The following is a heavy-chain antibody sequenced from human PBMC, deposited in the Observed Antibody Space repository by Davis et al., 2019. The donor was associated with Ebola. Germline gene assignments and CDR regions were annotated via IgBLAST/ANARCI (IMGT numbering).Heavy chain of an antibody. V-gene: IGHV3-23*01. Sequence: GGSLRLSCVASGFTFSSYWMHWVRQAPGKGLEWVSAISGSGGTTYYADSVKGRFTISRDHSKNTLSLQMNSLRAEDTAIYYCAKQRGVGAIDYDYWGRGTVVTVSS. D-gene: IGHD1-26*01. CDR2: ISGSGGTT. J-gene: IGHJ4*02. CDR3: AKQRGVGAIDYDY. CDR1: GFTFSSYW.